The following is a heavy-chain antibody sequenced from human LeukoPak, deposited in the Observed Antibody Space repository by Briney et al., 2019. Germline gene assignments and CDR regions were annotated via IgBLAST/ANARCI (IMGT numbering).Heavy chain of an antibody. J-gene: IGHJ6*02. V-gene: IGHV4-59*01. CDR2: TYYSGRT. CDR1: GGAISSYY. CDR3: ASRSGRNYYGMDV. Sequence: PSETLSLTCTVSGGAISSYYWNWIRQPPGKGLEWIGYTYYSGRTNYNPSLRSRVTISVDTSKEQFSLKLSSVTAADTAEYYCASRSGRNYYGMDVWGQGTTVTVSS. D-gene: IGHD3-10*01.